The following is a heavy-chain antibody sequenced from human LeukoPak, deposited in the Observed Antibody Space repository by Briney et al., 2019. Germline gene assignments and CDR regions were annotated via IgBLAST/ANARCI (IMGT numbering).Heavy chain of an antibody. Sequence: PGGSLRLSCAASGFTFSSYSMNWVRQAPGKGLEWVSSISSSSSYIYYADSVKGRFTISRDNAKNSLYLQMNSLRAEDTAVYYCARRPYYDILSGYHALYYFDYWGQGTLVTVSS. J-gene: IGHJ4*02. CDR1: GFTFSSYS. V-gene: IGHV3-21*01. CDR2: ISSSSSYI. D-gene: IGHD3-9*01. CDR3: ARRPYYDILSGYHALYYFDY.